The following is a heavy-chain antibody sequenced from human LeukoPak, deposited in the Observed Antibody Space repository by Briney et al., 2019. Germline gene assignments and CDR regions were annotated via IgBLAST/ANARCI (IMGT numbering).Heavy chain of an antibody. V-gene: IGHV3-30*18. D-gene: IGHD6-13*01. CDR1: GFTFSSYG. Sequence: GRSLRLSCAASGFTFSSYGMHWVRQAPGKGLEWVAVISYDGSNKYYADSVKGRFTISRDNSKNTLYLQMNSLRAEDTAVYYCAKGDSGYSSSWLDYWGQGTLVTVSS. CDR2: ISYDGSNK. CDR3: AKGDSGYSSSWLDY. J-gene: IGHJ4*02.